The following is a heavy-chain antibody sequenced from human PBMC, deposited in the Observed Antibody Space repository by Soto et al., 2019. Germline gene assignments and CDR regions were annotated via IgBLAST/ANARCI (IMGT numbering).Heavy chain of an antibody. CDR3: ARVAGISYYNHMDV. D-gene: IGHD6-19*01. Sequence: QVHLQESGPGLVSPSETLSLTCTVSGGSLKTYYWSWIRQPPGGGLEWIGDIFSSGRPNYNPSLRGRVTISVDTSNNQFSLKLSSVTAADTAVYYCARVAGISYYNHMDVWGKGTAVAVSS. J-gene: IGHJ6*03. V-gene: IGHV4-59*01. CDR2: IFSSGRP. CDR1: GGSLKTYY.